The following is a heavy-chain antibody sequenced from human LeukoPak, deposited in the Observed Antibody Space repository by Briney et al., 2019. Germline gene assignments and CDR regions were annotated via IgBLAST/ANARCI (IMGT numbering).Heavy chain of an antibody. CDR2: ISAYNGDT. V-gene: IGHV1-18*01. CDR1: GYTFTSYG. Sequence: ASVKVSCKASGYTFTSYGISWVRQAPGQGLEWKGWISAYNGDTDFAKHPQGRGSMTIDASTNTAYMEFRSLRSDDTAVYYGASPSGARRHLWLDYWGQGTVVTVSS. CDR3: ASPSGARRHLWLDY. J-gene: IGHJ4*02. D-gene: IGHD5-18*01.